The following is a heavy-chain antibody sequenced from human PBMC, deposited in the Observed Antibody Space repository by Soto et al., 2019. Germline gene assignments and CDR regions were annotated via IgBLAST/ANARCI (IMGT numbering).Heavy chain of an antibody. J-gene: IGHJ6*02. Sequence: TLSLTCTVSGGSISSGDYYWSWIRQPPGKGLGWIRYIYYSGTTYYNPSLKSRVTISVDTSKNQFSLKVNSVTAADTAVYYCARALIQLWPHYYYGMDVWGQGTTVTASS. V-gene: IGHV4-30-4*01. CDR2: IYYSGTT. CDR1: GGSISSGDYY. CDR3: ARALIQLWPHYYYGMDV. D-gene: IGHD5-18*01.